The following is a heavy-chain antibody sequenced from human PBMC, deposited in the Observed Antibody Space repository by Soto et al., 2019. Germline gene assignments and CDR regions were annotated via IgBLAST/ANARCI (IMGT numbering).Heavy chain of an antibody. CDR3: GKERRGSGWSVCNY. J-gene: IGHJ4*02. CDR2: ISGSGDSA. V-gene: IGHV3-23*01. D-gene: IGHD6-19*01. CDR1: GFTFRDYA. Sequence: VQLLESGGGLVQPGGSLRLSCAASGFTFRDYAMNWVRPAPGKGLEWVSDISGSGDSARYADSVRGRFTISRDNSRNTLYLQMNSMRVDDTAVYYCGKERRGSGWSVCNYWGQGALVTVSS.